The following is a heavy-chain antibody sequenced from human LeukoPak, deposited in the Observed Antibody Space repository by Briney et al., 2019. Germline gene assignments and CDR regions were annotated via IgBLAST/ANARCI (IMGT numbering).Heavy chain of an antibody. Sequence: ASVKVSCKASGGTFSSTTINWVRQAPGQGLEWMGGITPIFRTPNYAQKFQGRVTITAVESMSTAYMELSSLRSEDTAVYYCARGWLAETTVVTPYNYWGQGTLVTVSS. V-gene: IGHV1-69*13. CDR2: ITPIFRTP. J-gene: IGHJ4*02. CDR3: ARGWLAETTVVTPYNY. CDR1: GGTFSSTT. D-gene: IGHD2-21*02.